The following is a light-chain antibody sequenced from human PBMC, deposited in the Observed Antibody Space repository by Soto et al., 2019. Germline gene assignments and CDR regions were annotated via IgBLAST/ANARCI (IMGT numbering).Light chain of an antibody. V-gene: IGKV3-20*01. CDR2: GAS. Sequence: EIVLTQSPGTLSLSPGERATLSGRASQSVSSSYLAWYHQKPGQAPRLLIYGASSSATGIPDRFSGSGSGTDFTLTISRLEPEDFAVYYCQQYGSSPPWTFGQGTKVEIK. CDR3: QQYGSSPPWT. J-gene: IGKJ1*01. CDR1: QSVSSSY.